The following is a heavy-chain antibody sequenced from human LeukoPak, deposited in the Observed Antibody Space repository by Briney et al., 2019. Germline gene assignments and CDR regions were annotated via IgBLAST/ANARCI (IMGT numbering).Heavy chain of an antibody. CDR3: ARGLEMATGQFDY. D-gene: IGHD5-24*01. CDR1: GGSFSSYA. CDR2: IIPMFGTT. J-gene: IGHJ4*02. V-gene: IGHV1-69*01. Sequence: SVKVSCKASGGSFSSYAISWVRQAPGQGLEWMGGIIPMFGTTNYAQKFQGRVTVTADESTSTAYMALSSLRSEDTAVYYCARGLEMATGQFDYWGQGTLVTVSS.